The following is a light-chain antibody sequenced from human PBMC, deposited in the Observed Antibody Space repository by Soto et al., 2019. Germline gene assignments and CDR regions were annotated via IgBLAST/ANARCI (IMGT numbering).Light chain of an antibody. CDR2: WAS. CDR3: QQYYSLPLT. V-gene: IGKV4-1*01. CDR1: QSVFYSSNNKNY. J-gene: IGKJ4*01. Sequence: DIVMTQSPESLAVSLGESATINCKSSQSVFYSSNNKNYLTWYQQKPGQPPKLLIYWASTRESGVPDRFSGSGSETDFTLTISSLQAEDVAVYYCQQYYSLPLTFGGGTKVEIK.